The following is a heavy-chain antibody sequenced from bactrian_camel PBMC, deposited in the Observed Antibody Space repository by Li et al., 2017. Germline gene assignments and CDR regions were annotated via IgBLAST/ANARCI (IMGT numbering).Heavy chain of an antibody. CDR1: GFAFNESR. CDR2: ISMGGKNT. CDR3: NIVITRDSQVRGGMDVPYACYAGFPVTPY. Sequence: VQLVESGGGLVQPGGSLRLSCAGSGFAFNESRMSWVRQAPGKGLEWISTISMGGKNTYYADSVKGRFTISRDNAKNTLYLQLNSLKIEDMAMYYCNIVITRDSQVRGGMDVPYACYAGFPVTPYWGQGTQVTVS. V-gene: IGHV3S31*01. D-gene: IGHD3*01. J-gene: IGHJ4*01.